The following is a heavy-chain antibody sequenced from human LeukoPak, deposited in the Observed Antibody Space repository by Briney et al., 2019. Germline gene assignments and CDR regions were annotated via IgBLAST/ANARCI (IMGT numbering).Heavy chain of an antibody. V-gene: IGHV1-46*01. Sequence: ASVKVSCKASGGTFSSYTINWVRQAPGQGLEWMGIINPSGGSTSYAQKFQGRVTMTRDTSTSTVYMELSSLRSEDTAVYYCARDPGEQDCSLDYWGQGTLVTVSP. CDR3: ARDPGEQDCSLDY. J-gene: IGHJ4*02. CDR1: GGTFSSYT. D-gene: IGHD1/OR15-1a*01. CDR2: INPSGGST.